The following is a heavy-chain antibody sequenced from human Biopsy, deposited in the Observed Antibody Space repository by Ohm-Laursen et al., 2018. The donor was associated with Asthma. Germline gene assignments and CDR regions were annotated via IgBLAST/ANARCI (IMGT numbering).Heavy chain of an antibody. D-gene: IGHD3-9*01. CDR1: GYNFISFA. CDR3: ARTYYDFLTGQVKDVFGV. Sequence: ASVKVSCKASGYNFISFAIHWVRQAPGQRLEWMGWVNTGNGDTKYSQKFQGRVTITRDISASTAYMELRSLRSEDTATYYCARTYYDFLTGQVKDVFGVWGQETMVTVSS. J-gene: IGHJ3*01. V-gene: IGHV1-3*04. CDR2: VNTGNGDT.